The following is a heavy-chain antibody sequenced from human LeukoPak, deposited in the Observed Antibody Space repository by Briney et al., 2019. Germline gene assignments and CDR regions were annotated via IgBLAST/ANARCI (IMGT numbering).Heavy chain of an antibody. CDR1: GFTFSDYY. D-gene: IGHD6-13*01. V-gene: IGHV3-11*01. Sequence: GGSLRLSCAASGFTFSDYYMSWIRQAPGRGLEWVSYIVGSTNTMYYADSVKGRFTISRDNAKNSLYLQMNSLRAEDTAVYYCAKILRLRYSSSSVDYWGQGTLVTVSS. CDR3: AKILRLRYSSSSVDY. J-gene: IGHJ4*02. CDR2: IVGSTNTM.